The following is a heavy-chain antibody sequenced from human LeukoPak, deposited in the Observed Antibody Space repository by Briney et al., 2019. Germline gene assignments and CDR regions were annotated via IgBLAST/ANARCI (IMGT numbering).Heavy chain of an antibody. Sequence: ASVKVSCKASGYTFTSYGISWVRQAPGQGLEWMGWISAYNGNTNYAQKLQGRVTMTTDTSTSTIYMDLSSLRSDDTAVYYCAGGYPGYSSGWFVGYWGQGTLVTVSS. J-gene: IGHJ4*02. CDR2: ISAYNGNT. CDR3: AGGYPGYSSGWFVGY. CDR1: GYTFTSYG. V-gene: IGHV1-18*01. D-gene: IGHD6-19*01.